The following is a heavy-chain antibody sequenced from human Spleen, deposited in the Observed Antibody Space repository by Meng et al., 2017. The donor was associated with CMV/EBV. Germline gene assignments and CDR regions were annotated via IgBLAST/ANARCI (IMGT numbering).Heavy chain of an antibody. J-gene: IGHJ4*02. CDR3: VREITGTYVPYYPDY. Sequence: ASVKVSCKVSGYTLTELSRHWVRQAPGKGLEWMGGFDPEDCETIYAQKFQGRLTLTSDTSTDTAYMELSGLRSDDTAVYYCVREITGTYVPYYPDYWGQGTLVTVSS. D-gene: IGHD1-20*01. CDR2: FDPEDCET. CDR1: GYTLTELS. V-gene: IGHV1-24*01.